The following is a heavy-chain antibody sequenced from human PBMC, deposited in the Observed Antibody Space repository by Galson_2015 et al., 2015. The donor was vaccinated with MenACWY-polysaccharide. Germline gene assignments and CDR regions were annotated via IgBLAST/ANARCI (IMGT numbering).Heavy chain of an antibody. V-gene: IGHV4-4*02. J-gene: IGHJ6*02. Sequence: ETLSLTCAVSGGSISSSYWWTWVRQPPGKGLEWIGKIYHDGRTAYIPSLKSRITVSLDKAKNQVPLRLISVTAADTAVYYCAKRPIRASGGGLDVWGQGTTVTVS. CDR3: AKRPIRASGGGLDV. CDR1: GGSISSSYW. D-gene: IGHD3-10*01. CDR2: IYHDGRT.